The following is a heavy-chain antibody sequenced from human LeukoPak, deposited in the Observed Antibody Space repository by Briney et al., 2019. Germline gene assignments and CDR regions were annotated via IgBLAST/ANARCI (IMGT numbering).Heavy chain of an antibody. CDR3: ARTERGGYSYGPDY. D-gene: IGHD5-18*01. Sequence: ASVKVSCKVSGYTLTELSMHWVRQAPGKGLEWMGGFDPEDGETIYAQKFQGRVTITADKSTSTAYMELSSLRSEDTAVYYCARTERGGYSYGPDYWGQGTLVTVSS. J-gene: IGHJ4*02. CDR2: FDPEDGET. CDR1: GYTLTELS. V-gene: IGHV1-24*01.